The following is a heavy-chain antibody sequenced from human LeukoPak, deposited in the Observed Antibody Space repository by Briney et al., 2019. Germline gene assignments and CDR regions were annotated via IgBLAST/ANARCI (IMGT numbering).Heavy chain of an antibody. Sequence: SETLSLTCTVSGGSISSSSYYWGWIRQPPGKGLAWIGSIYYSGSTYYNPYLKSRVTISVDTSKNQFSLKLSSVTAADTAVYYCASLYRGIFGVVINLSYYYYMDVWGKGTTVTVSS. CDR1: GGSISSSSYY. CDR3: ASLYRGIFGVVINLSYYYYMDV. V-gene: IGHV4-39*01. D-gene: IGHD3-3*01. CDR2: IYYSGST. J-gene: IGHJ6*03.